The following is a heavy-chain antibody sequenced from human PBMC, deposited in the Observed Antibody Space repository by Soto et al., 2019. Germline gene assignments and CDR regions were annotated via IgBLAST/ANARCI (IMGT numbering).Heavy chain of an antibody. CDR1: GFTFSSYS. CDR2: ISSSSSYI. V-gene: IGHV3-21*01. CDR3: ARVVRGVPFYGMDV. Sequence: EVQLVESGGGLVKPGGSLRLSCAASGFTFSSYSMNWVRQAPGKGLEWVSSISSSSSYIYYADSVKGRFTISRDNAKNSLYLQMNSLRAEDTAVYYCARVVRGVPFYGMDVWGQGTTVTVSS. J-gene: IGHJ6*02. D-gene: IGHD3-10*01.